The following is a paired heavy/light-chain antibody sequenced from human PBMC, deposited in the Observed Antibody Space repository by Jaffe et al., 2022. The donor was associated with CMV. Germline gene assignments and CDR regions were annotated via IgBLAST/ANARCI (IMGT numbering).Heavy chain of an antibody. V-gene: IGHV3-15*01. CDR3: TTDQAIKYDLLTGDWFSDFHYYGMDV. J-gene: IGHJ6*02. CDR2: IKSKTDGGTT. D-gene: IGHD3-9*01. Sequence: EVQLVESGGGLVKPGGSLRLSCAASGFTFSNAWMSWVRQAPGKGLEWVGRIKSKTDGGTTDYAAPVKGRFTISRDDSKNTLYVQMNSLKTEDTAVYYCTTDQAIKYDLLTGDWFSDFHYYGMDVWGQGTTVTVSS. CDR1: GFTFSNAW.
Light chain of an antibody. CDR2: LEGSGRY. V-gene: IGLV4-60*03. J-gene: IGLJ3*02. CDR3: ETWDSNTRV. Sequence: QPVLTQSSSASASLGSSVKLTCTLSSGHSNYIIAWHQQQPGKAPRYLMKLEGSGRYNKGSGVPDRFSGSSSGADRYLTISNLQSEDEADYYCETWDSNTRVFGGGTKLTVL. CDR1: SGHSNYI.